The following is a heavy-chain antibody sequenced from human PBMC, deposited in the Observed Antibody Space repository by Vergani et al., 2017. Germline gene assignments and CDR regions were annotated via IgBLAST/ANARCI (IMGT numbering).Heavy chain of an antibody. J-gene: IGHJ4*02. V-gene: IGHV3-48*03. CDR3: AKAVTTVTRPFDY. D-gene: IGHD4-17*01. CDR2: ISSSGSTI. CDR1: GFTFSSYE. Sequence: EVQLVESGGGLVQPGGSLRLSCAASGFTFSSYEMNWVRQAPGKGLEWVSYISSSGSTIYYADSVKGRFTISRDNSKNTLYLQMNSLRAEDTAVYYCAKAVTTVTRPFDYWGQGTLVTVSS.